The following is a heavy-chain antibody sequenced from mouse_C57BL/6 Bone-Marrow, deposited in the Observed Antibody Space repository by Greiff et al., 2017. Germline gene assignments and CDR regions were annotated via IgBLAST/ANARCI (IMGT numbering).Heavy chain of an antibody. J-gene: IGHJ2*01. CDR3: AMRYLDY. CDR1: GFTFSDYG. Sequence: EVKLVESGGGLVKPGGSLKLSCAASGFTFSDYGMHWVRQAPEKGLEWVAYISSGSSTIYYADTVTGRFTISRDNAKNTLFLQMTSLRSEDTAMYYCAMRYLDYWGQGTTLTVSS. CDR2: ISSGSSTI. V-gene: IGHV5-17*01.